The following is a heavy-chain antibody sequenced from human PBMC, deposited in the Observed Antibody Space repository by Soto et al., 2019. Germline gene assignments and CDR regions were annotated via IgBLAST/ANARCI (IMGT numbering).Heavy chain of an antibody. CDR2: IYYSGST. Sequence: KASETLSLTCTVSGGSISSGGYYWSWIRQHPGKGLEWIGYIYYSGSTYYNPSLKSRVTISVDTSKNQFSLKLSSVTDADTAVYYCARDVKRVGAAYGMDVWGQGATVTVSS. V-gene: IGHV4-31*03. J-gene: IGHJ6*02. CDR1: GGSISSGGYY. D-gene: IGHD1-26*01. CDR3: ARDVKRVGAAYGMDV.